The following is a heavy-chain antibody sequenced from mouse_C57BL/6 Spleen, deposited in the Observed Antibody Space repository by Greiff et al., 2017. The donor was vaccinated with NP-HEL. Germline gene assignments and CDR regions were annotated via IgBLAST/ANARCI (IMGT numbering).Heavy chain of an antibody. J-gene: IGHJ3*01. CDR2: IWGDGST. CDR1: GFSLTSYG. V-gene: IGHV2-3*01. Sequence: VQLQESGPGLVAPSQSLSITCTVSGFSLTSYGVSWVRQPPGKGLEWLGVIWGDGSTNYHSALISRLSISKDNSKSQVFLKLNSLQTDDTATYYCAKPPNWDGGSWFAYWGQGTLVTVSA. CDR3: AKPPNWDGGSWFAY. D-gene: IGHD4-1*01.